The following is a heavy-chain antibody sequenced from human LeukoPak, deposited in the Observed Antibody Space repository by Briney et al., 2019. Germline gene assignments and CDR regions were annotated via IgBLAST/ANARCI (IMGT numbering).Heavy chain of an antibody. Sequence: SETLSLTCTVSVYSISSGYYWGWIRQSPGKGLEWIGSVHHSGITSYNPSLMGRVTISVDTSMNRFSLRLTSVTAADTAAYFCVRDASWDYGGPARGWFDPWGQGTLVTVSS. CDR1: VYSISSGYY. D-gene: IGHD4-23*01. CDR2: VHHSGIT. J-gene: IGHJ5*02. V-gene: IGHV4-38-2*02. CDR3: VRDASWDYGGPARGWFDP.